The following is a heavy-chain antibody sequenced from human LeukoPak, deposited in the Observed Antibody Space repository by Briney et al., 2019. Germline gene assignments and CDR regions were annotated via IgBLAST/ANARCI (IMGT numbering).Heavy chain of an antibody. CDR3: ARGDGDYGDY. J-gene: IGHJ4*02. D-gene: IGHD4-17*01. CDR2: IYTSGST. V-gene: IGHV4-61*02. CDR1: GGSISSGSYY. Sequence: SETLSLTCTVSGGSISSGSYYWSWIRQPAGKGLEWIGRIYTSGSTNYNPSLKSRVIISVDTSRNQFSLKLSSVTAADTAVYYCARGDGDYGDYWGQGTLVTVSS.